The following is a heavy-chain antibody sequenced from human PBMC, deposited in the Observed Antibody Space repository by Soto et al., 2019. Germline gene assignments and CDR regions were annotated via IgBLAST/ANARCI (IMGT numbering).Heavy chain of an antibody. CDR3: ARKGGSRRANWFDP. Sequence: ASVKVSCKASGYTFTSYAMHWVRQAPGQRLEWMGWINAGNGNTKYSQKFQGRVTITRDTSAGTAYMELSSLRSEDTAVYYCARKGGSRRANWFDPWGQATLVTVSS. J-gene: IGHJ5*02. CDR1: GYTFTSYA. D-gene: IGHD6-13*01. CDR2: INAGNGNT. V-gene: IGHV1-3*01.